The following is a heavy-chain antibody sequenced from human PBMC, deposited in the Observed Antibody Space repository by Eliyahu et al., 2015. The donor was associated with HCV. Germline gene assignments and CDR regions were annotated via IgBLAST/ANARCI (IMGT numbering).Heavy chain of an antibody. V-gene: IGHV1-2*04. D-gene: IGHD2-15*01. J-gene: IGHJ3*02. CDR1: GYXXTXYY. CDR2: INPNSGGT. CDR3: ARDYCSGGSCYSAFDI. Sequence: QVQLVQSGAEVKKPGASXKVSCKASGYXXTXYYMHRVRQAPGQGLEWMGWINPNSGGTNYAQKFQGWVTMTRDTSISTAYMELSRLRSDDTAVYYCARDYCSGGSCYSAFDIWGQGTMVTVSS.